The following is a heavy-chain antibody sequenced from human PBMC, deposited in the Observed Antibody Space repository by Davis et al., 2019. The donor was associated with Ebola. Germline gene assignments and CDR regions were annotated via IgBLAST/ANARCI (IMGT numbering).Heavy chain of an antibody. V-gene: IGHV3-33*08. Sequence: PGGSLRLSCAASGFTFNSYGMHWVRQAPGKGLEWVAVIWYDGSNKYYADSVKGRFTISRDNSKNTLYLQMNSLRAEDTAVYYCARDRGRGDWYFDYWGQGTLVTVSS. CDR1: GFTFNSYG. J-gene: IGHJ4*02. D-gene: IGHD2-21*02. CDR3: ARDRGRGDWYFDY. CDR2: IWYDGSNK.